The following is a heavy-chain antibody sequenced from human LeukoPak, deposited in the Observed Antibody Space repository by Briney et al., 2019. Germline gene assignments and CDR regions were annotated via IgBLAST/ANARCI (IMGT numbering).Heavy chain of an antibody. D-gene: IGHD2-2*01. Sequence: VKPSETLSLTCTVSGGSISSYYWSWIRQPAGKGLEWIGRFYVSGSTNYNPSLQSRVTISVDTSKNQFSLKLTSVTAADTAVYYCAVGNCPTTSCYPGVAFDIWGQGTMVTVSS. CDR2: FYVSGST. CDR3: AVGNCPTTSCYPGVAFDI. V-gene: IGHV4-4*07. J-gene: IGHJ3*02. CDR1: GGSISSYY.